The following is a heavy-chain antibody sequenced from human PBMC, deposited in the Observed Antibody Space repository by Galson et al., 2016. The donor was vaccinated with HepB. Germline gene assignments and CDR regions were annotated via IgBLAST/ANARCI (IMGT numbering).Heavy chain of an antibody. CDR3: ARLTSVTADLDF. D-gene: IGHD4-17*01. Sequence: SLRLSCAASGFTFSGSAMHWVRQAAGKGLEWVGRIRSKPNNYATTYAASVKGRLTITKDTSQNQVVLTMTNMDPVDTATYYCARLTSVTADLDFWGQGMLVTVSS. V-gene: IGHV3-73*01. CDR1: GFTFSGSA. J-gene: IGHJ4*02. CDR2: IRSKPNNYAT.